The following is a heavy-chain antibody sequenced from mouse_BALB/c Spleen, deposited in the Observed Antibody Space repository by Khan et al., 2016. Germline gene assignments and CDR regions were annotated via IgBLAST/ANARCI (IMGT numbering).Heavy chain of an antibody. J-gene: IGHJ4*01. CDR1: GFSLTSYG. D-gene: IGHD2-4*01. V-gene: IGHV2-6-1*01. CDR3: ARLGDYGGYYYAMDY. CDR2: IWSDGST. Sequence: VQLVESGPGLVAPSQSLSITCTISGFSLTSYGVHWVRQPPGKGLEWLVGIWSDGSTTYNSALKSRLSISKDNSKSQVFLKMNSLQTDDTAMYSCARLGDYGGYYYAMDYWGQGTSVTVSS.